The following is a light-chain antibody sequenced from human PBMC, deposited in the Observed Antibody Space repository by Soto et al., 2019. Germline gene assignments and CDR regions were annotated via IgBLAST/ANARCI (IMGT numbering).Light chain of an antibody. CDR3: QQYNNWPRT. CDR1: QSCSSN. V-gene: IGKV3-15*01. Sequence: IVMTQSPATLSVSPGERATLSCRASQSCSSNLAWYQQKPGQAPRLLIYGASTRATGIPARFSGSGSGTEFNLTISSLQSEDFAVYYCQQYNNWPRTFGQGTKVEIK. J-gene: IGKJ1*01. CDR2: GAS.